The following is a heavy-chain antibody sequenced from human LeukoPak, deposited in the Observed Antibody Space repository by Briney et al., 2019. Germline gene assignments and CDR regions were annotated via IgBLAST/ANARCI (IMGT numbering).Heavy chain of an antibody. Sequence: ASVKVSCKASGGTFSSYAISWVRQAPGQGLEWMGWINPNSGGTNYAQKFQGRVTMTRDTSISTAYMELSRLRSDDTAVYYCARGGVDTMVRGVIINLGPDVWGKGTTVTISS. V-gene: IGHV1-2*02. J-gene: IGHJ6*04. D-gene: IGHD3-10*01. CDR3: ARGGVDTMVRGVIINLGPDV. CDR1: GGTFSSYA. CDR2: INPNSGGT.